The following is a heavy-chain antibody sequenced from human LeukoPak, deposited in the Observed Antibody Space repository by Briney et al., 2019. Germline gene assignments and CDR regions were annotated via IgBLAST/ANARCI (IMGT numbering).Heavy chain of an antibody. CDR2: ISASGGST. V-gene: IGHV3-23*01. CDR1: GFTFSSYA. CDR3: AKEVVYYYDSSGSVMPGYFDY. Sequence: GGSLRLSCAASGFTFSSYAMSWVRQAPGKGLEWVSAISASGGSTYYADSVKGRFTISRDNSKNTLYLQMNSLRAEDTAVYYCAKEVVYYYDSSGSVMPGYFDYWGQGTLVTVSS. D-gene: IGHD3-22*01. J-gene: IGHJ4*02.